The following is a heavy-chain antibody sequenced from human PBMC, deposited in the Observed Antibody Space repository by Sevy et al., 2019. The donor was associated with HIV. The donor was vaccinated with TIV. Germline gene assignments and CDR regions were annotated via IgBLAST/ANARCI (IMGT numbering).Heavy chain of an antibody. D-gene: IGHD2-21*02. CDR3: ARVAVEYCTDDCYHRFDY. Sequence: GGSLRLSCAASGFTFTLYAIHGVRQAPRKGLEWVALISYSGTNKYYADSVKGRFTISRDDSKNTAYLQMNNLRTDDTAVYYCARVAVEYCTDDCYHRFDYWGQGTQVTVSS. CDR2: ISYSGTNK. V-gene: IGHV3-30-3*01. CDR1: GFTFTLYA. J-gene: IGHJ4*02.